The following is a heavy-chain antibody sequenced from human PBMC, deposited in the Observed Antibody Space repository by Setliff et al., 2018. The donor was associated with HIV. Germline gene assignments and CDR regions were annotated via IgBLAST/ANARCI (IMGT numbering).Heavy chain of an antibody. CDR3: ARDPSSGIYYDSSGQYFQN. CDR2: ISAYNGNT. J-gene: IGHJ1*01. V-gene: IGHV1-18*01. CDR1: GYIFTSHG. D-gene: IGHD3-22*01. Sequence: ASVKVSCKASGYIFTSHGISWVRQAPGQGLEWMGWISAYNGNTNYAQKFQGRVSMTNDTFTSTAYMGLRNLRPDDTAVYFCARDPSSGIYYDSSGQYFQNWGQGTLVTVSS.